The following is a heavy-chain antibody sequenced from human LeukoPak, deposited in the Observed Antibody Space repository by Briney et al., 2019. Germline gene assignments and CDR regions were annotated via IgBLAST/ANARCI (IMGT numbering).Heavy chain of an antibody. Sequence: GGSLRLSCAASGFTFSDYYMSWIRQAPGKGLEWVSHISDSGRTIYYADSVKGRFTISRDNAKNSLYLQMNSLRAEDTAVYYCASQYYYAMDVWGQGTTVTVSS. CDR3: ASQYYYAMDV. CDR1: GFTFSDYY. V-gene: IGHV3-11*01. J-gene: IGHJ6*02. CDR2: ISDSGRTI.